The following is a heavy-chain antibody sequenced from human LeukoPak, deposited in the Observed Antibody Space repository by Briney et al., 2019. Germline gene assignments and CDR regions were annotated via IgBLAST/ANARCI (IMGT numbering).Heavy chain of an antibody. Sequence: SVKVSCKASGGTFSSYAISWVRQAPGQGLEWMGGIIPIFGTANYAQKFQGRVTMTEDTSTDTAYMELSSLRSEDTAVYYCATALRSRVVPAAGDYYYYYGMDVWGQGTTVTVSS. CDR2: IIPIFGTA. V-gene: IGHV1-69*06. CDR3: ATALRSRVVPAAGDYYYYYGMDV. D-gene: IGHD2-2*01. CDR1: GGTFSSYA. J-gene: IGHJ6*02.